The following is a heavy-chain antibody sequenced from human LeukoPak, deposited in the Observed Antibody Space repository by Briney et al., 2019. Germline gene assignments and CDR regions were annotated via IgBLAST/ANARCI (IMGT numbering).Heavy chain of an antibody. V-gene: IGHV5-51*01. CDR1: GYSFTSYW. CDR2: IYPGDSDT. D-gene: IGHD2-2*01. J-gene: IGHJ4*02. CDR3: ARRAIVGHCSSTSCSYYFDY. Sequence: EESLKISCKGSGYSFTSYWIGWVRQMPGKGLEWMGIIYPGDSDTRYSPSFQGQVTISADKSISTAYLQRSSLKASDTAMYYCARRAIVGHCSSTSCSYYFDYWGQGTLVTVSS.